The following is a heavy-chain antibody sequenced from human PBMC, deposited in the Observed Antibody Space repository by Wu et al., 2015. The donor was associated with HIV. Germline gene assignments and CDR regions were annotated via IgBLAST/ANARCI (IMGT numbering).Heavy chain of an antibody. J-gene: IGHJ4*02. CDR1: GGTFSSYA. Sequence: QVQLVQSGAEVKKPGSSVKVSCKVSGGTFSSYAINWVRQAPWTRALSGWEGIISVFGYNKLRAEVPGRGSTITADQSTSTAYMELSSLRSGDTAIYYCARTPSISYFLHYVDYWGQGTAGHRLL. D-gene: IGHD2-2*01. CDR3: ARTPSISYFLHYVDY. V-gene: IGHV1-69*13. CDR2: IISVFGYN.